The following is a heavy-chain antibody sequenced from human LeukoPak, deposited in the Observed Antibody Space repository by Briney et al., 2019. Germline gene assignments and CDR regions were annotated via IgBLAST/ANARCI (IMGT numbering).Heavy chain of an antibody. CDR1: GFIFSSYA. CDR2: ISGSGGST. D-gene: IGHD6-13*01. J-gene: IGHJ4*02. V-gene: IGHV3-23*01. CDR3: ATLSDAIAAAGTRNY. Sequence: GGSLRLSCAASGFIFSSYAMSWVRQAPGKGLEWVSVISGSGGSTNYADSVNGRLTISRDNSKNMLHLQMSSLRAEDTAVYYCATLSDAIAAAGTRNYWGQGTLVTVSS.